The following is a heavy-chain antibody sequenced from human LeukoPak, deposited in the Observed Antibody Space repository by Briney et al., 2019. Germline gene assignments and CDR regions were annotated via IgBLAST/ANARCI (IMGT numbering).Heavy chain of an antibody. CDR3: ARAPYKGSGSYYPYYFDY. CDR1: GFTFSSYS. D-gene: IGHD3-10*01. V-gene: IGHV3-21*01. J-gene: IGHJ4*02. Sequence: GGSLRLSCAASGFTFSSYSMNWVRQAPGKGVEGGLSNSYNSRYINYAASVKGRFTISRDNAKNSQYLQMNSLRAEDTAVYYCARAPYKGSGSYYPYYFDYWGQGTLVTVSS. CDR2: NSYNSRYI.